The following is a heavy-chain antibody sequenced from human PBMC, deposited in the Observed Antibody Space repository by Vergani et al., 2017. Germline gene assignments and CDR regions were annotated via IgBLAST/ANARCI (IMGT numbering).Heavy chain of an antibody. V-gene: IGHV3-49*03. J-gene: IGHJ4*02. CDR1: GFTFGDYA. CDR2: IRSKAYGGTT. Sequence: EVQLVESGGGLVQPGRSLRLSCTASGFTFGDYAMSWFRPAPGKGLEWVGFIRSKAYGGTTEYAASVKGRFTISRDDSKSSAYLQMNSLKTEDTAVYYCTNTGSGWFYYFDYWGQGPLVTVSS. D-gene: IGHD6-19*01. CDR3: TNTGSGWFYYFDY.